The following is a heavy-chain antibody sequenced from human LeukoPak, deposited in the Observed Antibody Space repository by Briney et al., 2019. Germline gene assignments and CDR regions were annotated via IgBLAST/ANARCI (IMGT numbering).Heavy chain of an antibody. Sequence: GGSLRLSCAAPGFTFSSYAMSWVRQAPGKGLEWVSAISGSGGSTYYADSVKGRFTISRDNSKNTLYLQMNSLRAEDTAVYYCAKIRGYYDSSGYLPFFDYWGQGTLVTVSS. CDR3: AKIRGYYDSSGYLPFFDY. D-gene: IGHD3-22*01. J-gene: IGHJ4*02. CDR2: ISGSGGST. V-gene: IGHV3-23*01. CDR1: GFTFSSYA.